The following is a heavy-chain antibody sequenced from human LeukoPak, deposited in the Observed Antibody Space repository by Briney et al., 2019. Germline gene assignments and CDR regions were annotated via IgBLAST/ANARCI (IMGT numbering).Heavy chain of an antibody. V-gene: IGHV3-23*05. J-gene: IGHJ4*02. Sequence: PGGSLRLSCAASGFTFSNYAMSWVRQAPGKGLECVTVTTNTGTATAYADSVKGRFTISRDNSKNTLYLQMNSLRAEDTAVYYCAKGTLGYCSGSSCYPFDSWGQGTLVTVSS. D-gene: IGHD2-15*01. CDR3: AKGTLGYCSGSSCYPFDS. CDR2: TTNTGTAT. CDR1: GFTFSNYA.